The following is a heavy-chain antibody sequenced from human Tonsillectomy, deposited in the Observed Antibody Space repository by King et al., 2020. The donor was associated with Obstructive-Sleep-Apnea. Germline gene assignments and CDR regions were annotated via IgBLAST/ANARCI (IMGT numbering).Heavy chain of an antibody. CDR3: ARHGSYLGYFDY. Sequence: QLQESGPGLVKPSETLSLTCTVSGGSISSYYWSWIRQPPGKGLEWIGYIYYSGSTNYNPSLKSRVTISVDTSKNQFSLKLSSVTAADTAVYYCARHGSYLGYFDYWGQGTLVTVSS. CDR1: GGSISSYY. V-gene: IGHV4-59*08. CDR2: IYYSGST. J-gene: IGHJ4*02. D-gene: IGHD1-26*01.